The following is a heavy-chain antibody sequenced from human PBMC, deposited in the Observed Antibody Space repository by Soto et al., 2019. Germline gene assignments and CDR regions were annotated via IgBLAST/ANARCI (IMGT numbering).Heavy chain of an antibody. CDR3: ARDVNYEGYYDSRGYNCGMDV. CDR1: VFTFSDYY. Sequence: GGSLRLACAASVFTFSDYYMSWIRQAPGKGLEWVSYISSSSSYTNYAYSVNGRFTISRDNAKNSLYLQMNSLRAEDTVVYYCARDVNYEGYYDSRGYNCGMDVWGQGTMVPVSS. J-gene: IGHJ6*02. V-gene: IGHV3-11*06. CDR2: ISSSSSYT. D-gene: IGHD3-22*01.